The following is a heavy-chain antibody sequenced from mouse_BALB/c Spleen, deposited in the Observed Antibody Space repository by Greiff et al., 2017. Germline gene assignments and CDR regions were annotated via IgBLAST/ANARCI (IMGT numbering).Heavy chain of an antibody. CDR1: GFNIKDTY. D-gene: IGHD2-1*01. V-gene: IGHV14-3*02. Sequence: EVQLQQSGAELVKPGASVKLSCTASGFNIKDTYMHWVKQRPEQGLEWIGRIDPANGNTKYDPKFQGKATIAADTSSNTAYLQLSSLTSEDTAVYYCARRGGNYDYFDVWGAGTTVTVSS. CDR3: ARRGGNYDYFDV. CDR2: IDPANGNT. J-gene: IGHJ1*01.